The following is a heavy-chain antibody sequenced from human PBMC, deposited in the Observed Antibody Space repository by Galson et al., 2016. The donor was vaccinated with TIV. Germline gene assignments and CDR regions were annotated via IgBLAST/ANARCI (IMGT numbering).Heavy chain of an antibody. V-gene: IGHV1-69*02. CDR2: IIPLLGIG. J-gene: IGHJ1*01. CDR1: GGTLSRFT. CDR3: AIYDSSGYYSAEFFQQ. Sequence: SVKVSCKASGGTLSRFTVSWVRQAPGQGLEWMGRIIPLLGIGNHAQRFQNRVAITADRSTSAAYMELSSLKSADTAVYYCAIYDSSGYYSAEFFQQWGQGTLLIVSS. D-gene: IGHD3-22*01.